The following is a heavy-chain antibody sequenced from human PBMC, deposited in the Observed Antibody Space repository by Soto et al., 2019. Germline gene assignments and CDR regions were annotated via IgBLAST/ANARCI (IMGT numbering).Heavy chain of an antibody. J-gene: IGHJ4*02. CDR2: ISVSGGST. Sequence: EVHLLESGGGLVQPGGSLRLSCAASVYSFSSYSMSWVRQAPGMGLEWVSAISVSGGSTYYADSVRGRFTISRDNSKNTLSLQMTSLRAEDTAVYYCAKASSSNVYNFDSWGQGTLVTVSS. CDR3: AKASSSNVYNFDS. CDR1: VYSFSSYS. V-gene: IGHV3-23*01. D-gene: IGHD1-1*01.